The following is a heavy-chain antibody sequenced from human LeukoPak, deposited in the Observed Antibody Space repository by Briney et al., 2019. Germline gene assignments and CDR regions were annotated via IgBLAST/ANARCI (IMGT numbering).Heavy chain of an antibody. D-gene: IGHD2-15*01. CDR2: TYYRSKWYN. J-gene: IGHJ3*02. CDR3: ARDQGGVHLVVVAATQGFDI. CDR1: GDSVSSNSAA. V-gene: IGHV6-1*01. Sequence: SQTLSLTCAISGDSVSSNSAAWNWIRRSPSRGLEWLGRTYYRSKWYNDYAVSVKSRITINPDTSKNQFSLQLNSVTPEDTAVYYCARDQGGVHLVVVAATQGFDIWGQGTMVTVSS.